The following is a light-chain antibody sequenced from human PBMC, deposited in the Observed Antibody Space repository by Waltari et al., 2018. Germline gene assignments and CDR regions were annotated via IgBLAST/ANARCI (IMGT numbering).Light chain of an antibody. CDR3: QQANSFPYT. Sequence: DVQMTQSPSSVSASVGDRVTITCRASKDITTWIAWYQQKPGEAPKLLISGAADLYTGVPSRFSGSGFGTDFTLTISSLQPEDFATYFCQQANSFPYTFGQGTKLEIK. J-gene: IGKJ2*01. CDR2: GAA. V-gene: IGKV1-12*01. CDR1: KDITTW.